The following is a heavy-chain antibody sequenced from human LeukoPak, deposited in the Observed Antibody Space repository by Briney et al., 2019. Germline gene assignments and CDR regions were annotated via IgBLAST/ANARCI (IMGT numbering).Heavy chain of an antibody. CDR2: IYSGGAT. CDR1: GFTVSSNY. Sequence: GGSLRLSCAASGFTVSSNYMSWVRQAPGKGLEWVSVIYSGGATYYADSVKGRFTISRDNSKNTLFLQMNSLKVEDTAVYYCARVLPYDYINRFDRWGQGTLVTVSS. J-gene: IGHJ5*02. V-gene: IGHV3-53*01. CDR3: ARVLPYDYINRFDR. D-gene: IGHD4-11*01.